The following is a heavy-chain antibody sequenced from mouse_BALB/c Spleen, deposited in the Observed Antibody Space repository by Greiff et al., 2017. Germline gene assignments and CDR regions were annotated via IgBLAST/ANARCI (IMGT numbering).Heavy chain of an antibody. J-gene: IGHJ3*01. D-gene: IGHD1-1*02. V-gene: IGHV14-3*02. CDR3: AGILWLLGGFAY. CDR1: GFNIKDTY. CDR2: IDPANGNT. Sequence: EVKLMESGAELVKPGASVKLSCTASGFNIKDTYMHWVKQRPEQGLEWIGRIDPANGNTKYDPKFQGKATITADTSSNTAYLQLSSLTSEDTAVYYCAGILWLLGGFAYWGQGTLVTVSA.